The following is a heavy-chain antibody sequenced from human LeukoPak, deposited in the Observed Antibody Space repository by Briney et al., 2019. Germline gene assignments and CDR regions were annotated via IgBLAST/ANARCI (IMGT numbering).Heavy chain of an antibody. Sequence: GGSLRLSCAVSGFTVSSNYMSWVRQAPGKGLEWVSVIYDIGNTYYADSVKGRFTIPRDTSKNTVYLQMNSLRAEDTAVYYCARGGMRRPYDCWGQGALVTVSS. J-gene: IGHJ4*02. V-gene: IGHV3-53*01. CDR3: ARGGMRRPYDC. D-gene: IGHD1-14*01. CDR1: GFTVSSNY. CDR2: IYDIGNT.